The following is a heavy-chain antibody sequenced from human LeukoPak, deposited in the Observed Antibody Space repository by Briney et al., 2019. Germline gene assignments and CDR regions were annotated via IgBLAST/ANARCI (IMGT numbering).Heavy chain of an antibody. Sequence: GGSLRLSCGASGFTFNRYAMNWVRQAPGQGLEWVASISYGGNNRYYAESVKGRFTISRDNTKDTVYLQMNNLRPGDTAVYYCARAPDSSGYYYYFDYWGQGALVTVSS. D-gene: IGHD3-22*01. V-gene: IGHV3-30*14. J-gene: IGHJ4*02. CDR1: GFTFNRYA. CDR3: ARAPDSSGYYYYFDY. CDR2: ISYGGNNR.